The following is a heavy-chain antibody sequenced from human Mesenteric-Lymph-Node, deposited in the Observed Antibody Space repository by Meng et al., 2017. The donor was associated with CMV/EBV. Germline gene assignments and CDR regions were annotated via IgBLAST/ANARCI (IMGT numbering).Heavy chain of an antibody. D-gene: IGHD3-3*01. V-gene: IGHV1-8*03. J-gene: IGHJ4*02. Sequence: ASVKVSCKTSGYTFTSYDINWVRQATGQGLEWMGWMNPNSGNTGYAQKFQGRVTITRNTSISTAYMELSSLRSEDTAVYYCAIHHSDNAGYYYFFDYWGQGTLVTVSS. CDR2: MNPNSGNT. CDR1: GYTFTSYD. CDR3: AIHHSDNAGYYYFFDY.